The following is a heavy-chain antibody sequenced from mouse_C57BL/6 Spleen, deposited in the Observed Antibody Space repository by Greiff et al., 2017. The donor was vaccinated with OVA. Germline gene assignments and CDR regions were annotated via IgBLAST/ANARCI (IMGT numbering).Heavy chain of an antibody. D-gene: IGHD2-1*01. V-gene: IGHV1-80*01. CDR1: GYAFSSYW. J-gene: IGHJ2*01. CDR3: ARGGIIYYGNYDC. CDR2: IYPGDGDT. Sequence: QVQLQQSGAELVKPGASVKISCTASGYAFSSYWMNWVKQRPGKGLEWIGQIYPGDGDTNYNGKFKGKATLTADKSSSTAYMQLSSLTSEDAAVYFYARGGIIYYGNYDCWGQGTTLTVSS.